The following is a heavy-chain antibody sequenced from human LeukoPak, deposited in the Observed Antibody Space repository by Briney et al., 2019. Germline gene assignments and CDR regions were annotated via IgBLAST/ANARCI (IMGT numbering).Heavy chain of an antibody. CDR2: IRYDGSNK. J-gene: IGHJ4*02. V-gene: IGHV3-30*02. CDR3: AKDYYDSSPKALGLDY. D-gene: IGHD3-22*01. CDR1: GFTFSNFG. Sequence: PGGSLRLSCAASGFTFSNFGMHWVRQAPGKGLEWVAFIRYDGSNKYYADSVKGRFTISRDNSKNTLYLQMNSLRAEDTAVYYCAKDYYDSSPKALGLDYWGQGTLVTVSS.